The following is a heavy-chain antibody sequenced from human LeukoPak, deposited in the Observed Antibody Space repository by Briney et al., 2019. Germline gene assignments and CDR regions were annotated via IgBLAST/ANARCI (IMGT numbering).Heavy chain of an antibody. J-gene: IGHJ4*02. V-gene: IGHV4-59*01. CDR1: GGSISSYY. CDR3: ARDRVRDGSPDGFDY. D-gene: IGHD5-24*01. CDR2: IYYSGST. Sequence: SETLSLTCTVSGGSISSYYWSWIRQPPGKGLEWIGYIYYSGSTNYNPSLKSRVTISVDTSKNQFSLKLSSVTAADTAVYYCARDRVRDGSPDGFDYWGQGTLVTVSS.